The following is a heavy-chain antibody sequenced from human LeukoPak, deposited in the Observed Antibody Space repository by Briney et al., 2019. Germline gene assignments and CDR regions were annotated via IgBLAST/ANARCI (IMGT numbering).Heavy chain of an antibody. CDR2: ISSSSSYI. CDR3: AKDGRPGAAAGTRYYYYYMDV. V-gene: IGHV3-21*04. Sequence: PGGSLRLSCAASGFTFSSYSMNWVRQAPGQGQEWVSSISSSSSYIYYAESVKGRFTISRDNAKNSLYLQMNSLRAEDTAVYYCAKDGRPGAAAGTRYYYYYMDVWGKGTRSPSP. D-gene: IGHD6-13*01. J-gene: IGHJ6*03. CDR1: GFTFSSYS.